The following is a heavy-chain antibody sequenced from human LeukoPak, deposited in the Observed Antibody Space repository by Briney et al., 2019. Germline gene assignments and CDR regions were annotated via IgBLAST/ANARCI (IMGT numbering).Heavy chain of an antibody. J-gene: IGHJ4*02. CDR2: ISSSSSTI. V-gene: IGHV3-48*01. Sequence: GGSLRLSCAASGFTFSSYSMNWVRQAPGKGLEWVSYISSSSSTIYYADSVKGRFTISRDNSKNTLYLQMNSLRAEDTAVYYCAKVGNWNAGYWGQGTLVTVSS. CDR3: AKVGNWNAGY. D-gene: IGHD1-1*01. CDR1: GFTFSSYS.